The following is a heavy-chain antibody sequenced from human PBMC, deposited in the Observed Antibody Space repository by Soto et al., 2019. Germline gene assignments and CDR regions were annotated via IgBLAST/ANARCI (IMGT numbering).Heavy chain of an antibody. CDR3: ARMLVVAATWWFDP. Sequence: SETLSLTCTVSGGSISSYYWSWIRQPPGKGLEWIGYIYYSGSTNYNPSLKSRVTISVDKSKNQFSLKLSSVTAADTAVYYCARMLVVAATWWFDPWGQGTLVTVSS. D-gene: IGHD2-15*01. V-gene: IGHV4-59*08. J-gene: IGHJ5*02. CDR2: IYYSGST. CDR1: GGSISSYY.